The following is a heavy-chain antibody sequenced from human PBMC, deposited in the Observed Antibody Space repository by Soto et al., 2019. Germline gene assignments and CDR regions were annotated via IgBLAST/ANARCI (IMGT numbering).Heavy chain of an antibody. Sequence: QVQLVQSGAEVKKPGASVKVSCKASGYTFSSYGISWVRQAPGQGLQWVGWISAYNGNTNYAQKLQGRVTMTRDTSTTTAYMEPRSLRSDDTAVYYCARSLGSSSWYDYWGQGTLVTVSS. J-gene: IGHJ4*02. CDR1: GYTFSSYG. CDR2: ISAYNGNT. D-gene: IGHD6-13*01. CDR3: ARSLGSSSWYDY. V-gene: IGHV1-18*01.